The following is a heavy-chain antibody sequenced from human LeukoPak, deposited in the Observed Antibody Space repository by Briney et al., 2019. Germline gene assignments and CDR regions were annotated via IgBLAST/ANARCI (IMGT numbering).Heavy chain of an antibody. CDR2: ITNSGGTI. V-gene: IGHV3-48*03. CDR3: ARVPQGWQFVY. CDR1: EFVFSSYE. J-gene: IGHJ4*02. D-gene: IGHD6-19*01. Sequence: GGSLRLSCAASEFVFSSYEMNWVRQAPGKGLEWVSYITNSGGTIYYADSVKGRFTISRDNARNLLYLQMNSLRAEDTAVYYCARVPQGWQFVYWGQGTRDTVST.